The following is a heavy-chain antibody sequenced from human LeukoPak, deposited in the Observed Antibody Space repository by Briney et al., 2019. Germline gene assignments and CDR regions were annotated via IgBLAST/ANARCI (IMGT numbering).Heavy chain of an antibody. Sequence: GGSLRLSCAASGFTVSTNYMSWVRQAPGKGLEWVSVIYSGGSTSYADSVKGRFTISRDNSKNTLYAQMNNVRAEDTAVYYCARDSSSGWQHDYWGQGTLVTVSS. CDR1: GFTVSTNY. CDR2: IYSGGST. J-gene: IGHJ4*02. D-gene: IGHD6-19*01. CDR3: ARDSSSGWQHDY. V-gene: IGHV3-66*01.